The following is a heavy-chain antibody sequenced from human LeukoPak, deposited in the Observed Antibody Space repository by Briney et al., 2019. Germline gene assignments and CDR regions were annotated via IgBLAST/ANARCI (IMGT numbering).Heavy chain of an antibody. CDR2: ISGSGGST. Sequence: GGSLRLSCAASGFTFSSYAMSWVRQAPGKGLEWVSAISGSGGSTYYADSVKGRFTISRDNAKNSLYLQMNSLRAEDTAVYYCARDRIVPGGPEWFDPWGQGALVTVSS. D-gene: IGHD2-8*01. CDR1: GFTFSSYA. V-gene: IGHV3-23*01. CDR3: ARDRIVPGGPEWFDP. J-gene: IGHJ5*02.